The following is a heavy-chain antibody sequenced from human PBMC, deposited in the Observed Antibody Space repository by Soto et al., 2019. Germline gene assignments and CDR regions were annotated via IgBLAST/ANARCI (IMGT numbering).Heavy chain of an antibody. Sequence: GGSLRLSCAASGFTFSSYSMNWVRQAPGKGLEWVSSISSSSSYIYYADSVKGRFTISRDNAKNSLYLQMNSLRAEDTAVYYCARDMVYCSGGSCSDWFDPWGQGTLVTVSS. D-gene: IGHD2-15*01. CDR2: ISSSSSYI. CDR3: ARDMVYCSGGSCSDWFDP. V-gene: IGHV3-21*01. CDR1: GFTFSSYS. J-gene: IGHJ5*02.